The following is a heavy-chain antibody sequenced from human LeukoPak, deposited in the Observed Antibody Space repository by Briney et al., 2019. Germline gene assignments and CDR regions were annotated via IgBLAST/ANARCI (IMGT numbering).Heavy chain of an antibody. D-gene: IGHD2-2*01. J-gene: IGHJ6*03. CDR1: GFTVTSNY. CDR3: ARTSEGYCRSTRCWAYYYYMDV. Sequence: GGSLRLSCAASGFTVTSNYMSWVRQAPGKGLEWVSVIYDDGSAYYADSVKGRFTISRDNSQNTVSLQMISLRAEDTAVYYCARTSEGYCRSTRCWAYYYYMDVWGKGTTVTISS. CDR2: IYDDGSA. V-gene: IGHV3-53*01.